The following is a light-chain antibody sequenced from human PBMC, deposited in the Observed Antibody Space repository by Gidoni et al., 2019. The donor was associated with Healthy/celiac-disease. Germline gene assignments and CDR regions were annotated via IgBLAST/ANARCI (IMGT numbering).Light chain of an antibody. CDR1: QSVSSY. V-gene: IGKV3-11*01. CDR2: DAS. J-gene: IGKJ4*01. Sequence: ESVLTQSPATLSLSPGARATLSCRASQSVSSYLAWYHQKPGQAPRLLIYDASNRATGIPARFSGSGSGTDFTLTLSSLEPEDFAVYSCQQRSTWLTFGGGTKVEIK. CDR3: QQRSTWLT.